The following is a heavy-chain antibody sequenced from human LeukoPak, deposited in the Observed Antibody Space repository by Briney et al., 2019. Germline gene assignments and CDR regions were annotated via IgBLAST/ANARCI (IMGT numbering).Heavy chain of an antibody. Sequence: ASVKVSCKASGYTFTSYYMHWVRQAPGQGLEWMGIINPSGGSTSYAQKFQGRVTMTRDTSTSTVYMELSSLGSEDTAVYYCARDTSVRGVPNPPDYWGQGTLVTVSS. CDR1: GYTFTSYY. CDR3: ARDTSVRGVPNPPDY. V-gene: IGHV1-46*01. D-gene: IGHD3-10*01. CDR2: INPSGGST. J-gene: IGHJ4*02.